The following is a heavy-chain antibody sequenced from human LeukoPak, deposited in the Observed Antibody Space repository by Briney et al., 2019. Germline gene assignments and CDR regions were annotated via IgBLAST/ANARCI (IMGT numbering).Heavy chain of an antibody. CDR2: INPNSGGT. V-gene: IGHV1-2*02. Sequence: ASVKVSCKASGYTFTGYYMHWVRQAPGQGLEWMGWINPNSGGTNYAQKFQGRVTMTRDTSISTAYMELSRLRSDDTAVYYCARLKWEPLYYYGMDVWGQGTTVTVSS. CDR3: ARLKWEPLYYYGMDV. J-gene: IGHJ6*02. CDR1: GYTFTGYY. D-gene: IGHD1-26*01.